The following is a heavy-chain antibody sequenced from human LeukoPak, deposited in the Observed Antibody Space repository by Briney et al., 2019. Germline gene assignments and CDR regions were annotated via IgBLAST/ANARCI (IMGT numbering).Heavy chain of an antibody. J-gene: IGHJ5*02. CDR1: GGSFSGYY. Sequence: SETLSLTCAVYGGSFSGYYWSWIRQPPGKGLEWIGEINHSGSTNYNPSLKSRVTISVDTSKNQFSLKLSSVTAADTAVNYCARVGARLSHSSSWYHAENWFDPWGQGTLVTVSS. CDR3: ARVGARLSHSSSWYHAENWFDP. V-gene: IGHV4-34*01. D-gene: IGHD6-13*01. CDR2: INHSGST.